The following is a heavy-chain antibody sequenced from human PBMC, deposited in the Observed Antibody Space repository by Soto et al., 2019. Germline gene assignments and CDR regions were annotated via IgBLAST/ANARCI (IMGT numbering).Heavy chain of an antibody. D-gene: IGHD2-21*01. V-gene: IGHV3-33*01. CDR1: GLTFTKYG. CDR3: AGDWWHGDYCGGGGGCVGDY. J-gene: IGHJ4*02. CDR2: IWHDGSQK. Sequence: QVQLVESGGGVVQPGTSLRLSCATSGLTFTKYGFHWVRQSPGKGLEWVAFIWHDGSQKYYADSVKGRFTISRDSSKDTVFLEMNSLRDEDTSVYYCAGDWWHGDYCGGGGGCVGDYWGQGTMVTVSS.